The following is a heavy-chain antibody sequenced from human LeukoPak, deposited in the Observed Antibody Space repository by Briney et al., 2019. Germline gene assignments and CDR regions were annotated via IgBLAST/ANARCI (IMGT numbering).Heavy chain of an antibody. D-gene: IGHD6-13*01. CDR2: IYSGGST. Sequence: PGGSLRLSCAASGFTVSSNYMSWVRQAPGKGPEWVSVIYSGGSTYHADSVKGRFTISRHNSKNTLYLQMNSLRAEDTAVYYCASERIAAAGSVYFQHWGQGTLVTVSS. CDR3: ASERIAAAGSVYFQH. V-gene: IGHV3-66*01. J-gene: IGHJ1*01. CDR1: GFTVSSNY.